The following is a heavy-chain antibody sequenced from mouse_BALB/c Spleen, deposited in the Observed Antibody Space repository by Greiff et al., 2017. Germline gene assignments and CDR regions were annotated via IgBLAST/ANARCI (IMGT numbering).Heavy chain of an antibody. CDR1: GFSLTDYG. J-gene: IGHJ4*01. D-gene: IGHD2-3*01. CDR3: AKLYDGYSTYYYAMDY. Sequence: VKVVESGPGLVAPSQSLSITCTVSGFSLTDYGVSWIRQPPGKGLEWLGVIWGGGSTYYNSALKSRLSISKDNSKSQVFLKMNSLQTDDTAMYYCAKLYDGYSTYYYAMDYWGQGTSVTVSS. CDR2: IWGGGST. V-gene: IGHV2-6-5*01.